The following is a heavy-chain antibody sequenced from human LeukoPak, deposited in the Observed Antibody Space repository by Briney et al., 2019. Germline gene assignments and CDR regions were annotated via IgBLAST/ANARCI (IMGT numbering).Heavy chain of an antibody. V-gene: IGHV3-30*04. Sequence: QPGGSLRLSCAASGFTFSSYAMHWVRQAPGKGLEWVAVISYDGSNKYYADSVKGRFTISRDNSKNTLYLQMNSLRAEDTAVYYCADLDYDSSGPDPPLDYWGQGTLVTVSS. D-gene: IGHD3-22*01. CDR2: ISYDGSNK. J-gene: IGHJ4*02. CDR3: ADLDYDSSGPDPPLDY. CDR1: GFTFSSYA.